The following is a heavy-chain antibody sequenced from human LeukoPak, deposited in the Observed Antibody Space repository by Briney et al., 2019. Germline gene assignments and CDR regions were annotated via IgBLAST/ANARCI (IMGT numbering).Heavy chain of an antibody. CDR2: IRYDGSNK. CDR3: ARDPSGPLKGLVITG. D-gene: IGHD3/OR15-3a*01. V-gene: IGHV3-30*02. Sequence: GGSLRLSCAASGFTFSSYGMHWVRQAPGKGLEWVAFIRYDGSNKYYADSVKGRFTISRDNAKNSLYLQMNSLRAEDTAVYYCARDPSGPLKGLVITGGGQGTLVTVSS. CDR1: GFTFSSYG. J-gene: IGHJ4*02.